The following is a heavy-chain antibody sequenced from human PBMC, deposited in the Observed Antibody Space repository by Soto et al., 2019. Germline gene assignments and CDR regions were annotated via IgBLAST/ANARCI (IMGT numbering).Heavy chain of an antibody. CDR3: AKARGECSSTSCYNGMDV. CDR2: ISGSGGST. D-gene: IGHD2-2*02. Sequence: PGGSLRLSCAASGFTFSSYAMSWVRQAPGKGLEWVSAISGSGGSTYYADSVKGRFTISRDNSKNTLYLQMNSLRAEDTAVYYCAKARGECSSTSCYNGMDVWGQGTTVTVSS. CDR1: GFTFSSYA. J-gene: IGHJ6*02. V-gene: IGHV3-23*01.